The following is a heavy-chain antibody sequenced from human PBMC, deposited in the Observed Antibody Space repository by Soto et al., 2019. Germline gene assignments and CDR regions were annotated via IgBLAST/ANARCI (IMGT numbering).Heavy chain of an antibody. J-gene: IGHJ4*01. CDR1: GGSISSSSYY. D-gene: IGHD6-19*01. CDR3: ARHDGFSSGWIFDY. V-gene: IGHV4-39*01. Sequence: SETLSLTCTVSGGSISSSSYYWGWIRQPPGKGLEWIGSIYHSGTTYYNSSLKSRVTISVDTSNNQLSLKLRSVTAADTAVYYCARHDGFSSGWIFDYWGHGTLVTVSS. CDR2: IYHSGTT.